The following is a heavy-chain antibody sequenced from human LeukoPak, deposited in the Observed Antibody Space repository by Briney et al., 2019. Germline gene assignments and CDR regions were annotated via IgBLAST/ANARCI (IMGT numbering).Heavy chain of an antibody. CDR3: ARGCTNCVCYFDY. CDR2: IIPIFGTA. Sequence: SVKVSCKASGGTFSSYAISWVRQAPGQGLEWMGGIIPIFGTANYAQKFQGRVTITTDESTSTAYMELSSLRSEDTAVYYCARGCTNCVCYFDYWGQGTLVTVSS. CDR1: GGTFSSYA. V-gene: IGHV1-69*05. J-gene: IGHJ4*02. D-gene: IGHD2-8*01.